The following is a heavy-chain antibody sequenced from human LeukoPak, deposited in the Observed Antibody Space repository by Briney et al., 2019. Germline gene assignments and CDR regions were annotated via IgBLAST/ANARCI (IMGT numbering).Heavy chain of an antibody. D-gene: IGHD6-19*01. J-gene: IGHJ4*02. V-gene: IGHV4-59*12. CDR3: ARGAIAVAGTDY. CDR2: IYYSGST. Sequence: SETLSLTCTVSGGSISSYYWSWIRQPPGKGLEWIGYIYYSGSTNYNPSLKSRVTISVDTSKNQFSLKLSSVTAADTAVYYCARGAIAVAGTDYWGQGTLVTVSS. CDR1: GGSISSYY.